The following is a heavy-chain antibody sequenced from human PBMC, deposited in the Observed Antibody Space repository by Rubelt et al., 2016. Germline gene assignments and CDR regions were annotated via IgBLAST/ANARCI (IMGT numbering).Heavy chain of an antibody. CDR1: GFTVTSHY. J-gene: IGHJ3*01. V-gene: IGHV3-53*04. CDR2: IYSNGGT. CDR3: ARGGAFDV. Sequence: EVQLVESGGDLVQPGGSLRLSCAASGFTVTSHYMSWVRQAPGKGMEWVSVIYSNGGTYYADSVKGRFTISRQSSKNTGYLQMNSLTAEDTAMYYCARGGAFDVWGLGTMVTVSS.